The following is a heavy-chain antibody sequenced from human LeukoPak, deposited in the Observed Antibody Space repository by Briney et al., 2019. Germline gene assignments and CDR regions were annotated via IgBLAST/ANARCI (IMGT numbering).Heavy chain of an antibody. Sequence: PGGSLRLSCAASGFTFSNAWMSWVRQAPGKGLEWVGRIKSKTDGGTTDYAAPVKGRFTILRDDSKNTLYLQMNSLKTEDTAVYYCTTDYGSGSYHYFNYWAREPWSPSPQ. J-gene: IGHJ4*02. D-gene: IGHD3-10*01. CDR2: IKSKTDGGTT. CDR1: GFTFSNAW. CDR3: TTDYGSGSYHYFNY. V-gene: IGHV3-15*01.